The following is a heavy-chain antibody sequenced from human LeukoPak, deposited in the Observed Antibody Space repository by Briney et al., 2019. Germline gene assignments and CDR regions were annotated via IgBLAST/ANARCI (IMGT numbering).Heavy chain of an antibody. CDR1: GFTFSSYG. J-gene: IGHJ4*02. D-gene: IGHD5-12*01. CDR2: IWYDGGNK. V-gene: IGHV3-33*01. Sequence: PGGSLRLSCAASGFTFSSYGMHWVRQAPGKGLEWVAVIWYDGGNKYYADSVKGRFTISRDNSKNTLYLQMNSLSAEDTAEYYCAREGNSGYDHEDYFDYWGQGTLVTVSS. CDR3: AREGNSGYDHEDYFDY.